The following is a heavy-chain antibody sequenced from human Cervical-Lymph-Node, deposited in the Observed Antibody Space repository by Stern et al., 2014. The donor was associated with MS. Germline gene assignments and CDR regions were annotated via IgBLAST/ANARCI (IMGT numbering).Heavy chain of an antibody. CDR2: ISPDGGTK. CDR1: GFTFRNYA. J-gene: IGHJ6*02. CDR3: ARKRPYYYYGMDV. Sequence: QVQLQQSGGGAVQPGRSLRLSCGASGFTFRNYAMHWVRQAPGKGLEWVAAISPDGGTKEYVDSVKGRFTVSRDNSQNTLYLQMNSLRAEDTAVYYCARKRPYYYYGMDVWGQGTTVIVSS. V-gene: IGHV3-30*04.